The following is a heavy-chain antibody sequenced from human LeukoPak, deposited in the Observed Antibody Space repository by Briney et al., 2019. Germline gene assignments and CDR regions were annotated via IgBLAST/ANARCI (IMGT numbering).Heavy chain of an antibody. V-gene: IGHV1-46*01. CDR1: GYTFTSYY. D-gene: IGHD5-18*01. Sequence: ASVKVSCKASGYTFTSYYMHWVRQAPGRGLEWMGIINPSGGSTSYAQKFQGRVTMTRDTSTSTVYMELSSLRSEDTAVYYCASVSYGYSCPDYWDQGTLVTVSS. CDR3: ASVSYGYSCPDY. J-gene: IGHJ4*02. CDR2: INPSGGST.